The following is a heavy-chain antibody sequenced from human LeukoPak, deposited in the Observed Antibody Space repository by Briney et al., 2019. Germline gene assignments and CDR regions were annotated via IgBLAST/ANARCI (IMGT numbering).Heavy chain of an antibody. CDR2: IYYSGST. CDR3: ARDLLPYCSSTSCGMDV. Sequence: SETLSLTCTVSGGSINTYYWSWIRQPPGKGLEWIGYIYYSGSTNYNPSLKSRVTISVDTSKNQFSLKLWSVTAADTAVYYCARDLLPYCSSTSCGMDVWGQGTTVTVSS. D-gene: IGHD2-2*01. CDR1: GGSINTYY. J-gene: IGHJ6*02. V-gene: IGHV4-59*01.